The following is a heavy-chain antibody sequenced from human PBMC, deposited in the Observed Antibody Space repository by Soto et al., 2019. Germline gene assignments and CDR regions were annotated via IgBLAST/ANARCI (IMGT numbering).Heavy chain of an antibody. Sequence: PGGSLRLSCAASGFPFSSYSMNWVRTATGKGLEWVSYISSSSTIYYGDSVKGRFAISRDNSKKTLYLQMNSLRPEDTALYYCAKDEYYYSRSGYYIFDSWGQGTLVTVSS. CDR1: GFPFSSYS. D-gene: IGHD3-22*01. CDR2: ISSSSTI. J-gene: IGHJ4*02. CDR3: AKDEYYYSRSGYYIFDS. V-gene: IGHV3-48*01.